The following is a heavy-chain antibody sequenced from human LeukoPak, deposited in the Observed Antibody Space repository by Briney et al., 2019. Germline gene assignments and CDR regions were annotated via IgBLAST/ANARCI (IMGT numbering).Heavy chain of an antibody. J-gene: IGHJ4*02. CDR3: ARDIGGIAVGDY. CDR1: GFTFSTYA. CDR2: IYSGGST. Sequence: PPGGSLRLSCAASGFTFSTYAMSWVRQAPGKGLEWVSVIYSGGSTYYADSVKGRFTISRDNSKNTLYLQMNSLRAEDMAVYYCARDIGGIAVGDYWGQGTLVTVSS. D-gene: IGHD6-19*01. V-gene: IGHV3-53*01.